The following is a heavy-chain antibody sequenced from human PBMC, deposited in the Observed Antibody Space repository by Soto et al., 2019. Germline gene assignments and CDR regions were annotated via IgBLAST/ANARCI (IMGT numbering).Heavy chain of an antibody. CDR1: GYTFTSYD. Sequence: ASVKVSCKASGYTFTSYDINWVRQATGQGLEWMGWMNPNSGNTGYAQKFQGRVTMTRNTSISTAYMELSSLRSEDTAVYYCARGQGITMVRGVITPGYYWGQGTLVTVSS. CDR2: MNPNSGNT. V-gene: IGHV1-8*01. CDR3: ARGQGITMVRGVITPGYY. D-gene: IGHD3-10*01. J-gene: IGHJ4*02.